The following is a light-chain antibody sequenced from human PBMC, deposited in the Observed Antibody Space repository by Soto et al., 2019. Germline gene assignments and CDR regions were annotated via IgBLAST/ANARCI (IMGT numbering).Light chain of an antibody. V-gene: IGLV2-23*02. CDR1: TSDVGTYNL. CDR2: EVT. Sequence: QSALTQPASLSGSPGQSITISCTGTTSDVGTYNLVSWYQHHPGKAPQLIIFEVTKRPSGVSDRFSGSKSGNTASLTISGLLGEDEADYYCCSFAGRSPPTSVFGTGTRSPS. CDR3: CSFAGRSPPTSV. J-gene: IGLJ1*01.